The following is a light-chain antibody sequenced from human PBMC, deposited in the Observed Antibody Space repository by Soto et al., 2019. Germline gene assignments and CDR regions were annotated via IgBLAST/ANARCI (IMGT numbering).Light chain of an antibody. Sequence: EIVLTQSPGTLSLSPGERATLSCRASQSVSSSYLAWYQQKPGQAPRILIYGASSRATGIPDRFSGSGSGTDFTITISRLEPEDCALYYCQQYGSSPWTFGQGTKVEIK. J-gene: IGKJ1*01. CDR1: QSVSSSY. V-gene: IGKV3-20*01. CDR2: GAS. CDR3: QQYGSSPWT.